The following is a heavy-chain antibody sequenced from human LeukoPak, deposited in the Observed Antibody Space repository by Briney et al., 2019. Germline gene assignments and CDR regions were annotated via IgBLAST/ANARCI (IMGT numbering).Heavy chain of an antibody. J-gene: IGHJ4*02. CDR1: GGSISSYY. CDR2: IYYSGST. Sequence: SETLSLTCTVSGGSISSYYWSWIRQPPGKGLEWVGCIYYSGSTNDNPSLKSRVTISVDTSKNQFSLKLSSVAAADTAAYYCARRSCFDGNYRDYWGQGTLVTVSS. CDR3: ARRSCFDGNYRDY. V-gene: IGHV4-59*01. D-gene: IGHD1-1*01.